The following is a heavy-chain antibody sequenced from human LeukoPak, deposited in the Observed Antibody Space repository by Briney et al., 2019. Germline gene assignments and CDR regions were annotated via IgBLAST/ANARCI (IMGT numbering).Heavy chain of an antibody. CDR1: GFTFNSYS. D-gene: IGHD5-18*01. CDR3: ARASGDIVETATMGSY. CDR2: ISSSSSSI. J-gene: IGHJ4*02. Sequence: GGSLRLSCAASGFTFNSYSMNWVRQAPGKGLEWVSSISSSSSSIYYADSVKGRFTISRDKAKNSLYLQMNSLRAEDTAVYYCARASGDIVETATMGSYWGQGTLVTVSS. V-gene: IGHV3-21*01.